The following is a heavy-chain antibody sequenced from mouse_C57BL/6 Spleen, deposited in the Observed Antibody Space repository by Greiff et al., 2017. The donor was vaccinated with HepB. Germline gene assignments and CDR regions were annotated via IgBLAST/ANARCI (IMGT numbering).Heavy chain of an antibody. V-gene: IGHV1-61*01. Sequence: VQLQQSGAELVRPGSSVKLSCKASGYTFTSYWMDWVKQRPGQGLEWIGNIYPSDSDTHYNQKFKDKATLTVDKSSSTAYMQLSSLTSEDSAVYDCARAMVTAYYFDYWGQGTTLTVSS. CDR2: IYPSDSDT. CDR1: GYTFTSYW. D-gene: IGHD2-2*01. J-gene: IGHJ2*01. CDR3: ARAMVTAYYFDY.